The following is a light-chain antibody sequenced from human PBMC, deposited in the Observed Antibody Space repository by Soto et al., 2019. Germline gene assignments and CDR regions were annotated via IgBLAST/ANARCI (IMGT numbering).Light chain of an antibody. CDR1: QSVLYSSNNKNY. V-gene: IGKV4-1*01. CDR2: WAS. J-gene: IGKJ1*01. Sequence: DIVMTQSPDSLAVSLGERATINCKSSQSVLYSSNNKNYLAWYQQKPGQPPKLLIYWASTRESGVPDRFRGSGSGTDFTLTISSLQAEDVAVYYCQQYYRPWAFGQGTKVETK. CDR3: QQYYRPWA.